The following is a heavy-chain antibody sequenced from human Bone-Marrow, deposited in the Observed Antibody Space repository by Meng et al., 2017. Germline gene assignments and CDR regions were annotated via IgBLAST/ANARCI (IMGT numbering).Heavy chain of an antibody. CDR1: GGAFSSHD. J-gene: IGHJ4*02. Sequence: SETLSLTCTASGGAFSSHDWSWIRQPPGKGLEWIGYIYYSGSTNYNPSLKSRVTISVNTSTNQFSLKLSSVTAADTAVYYCARDLRYCSGGSCYSYFDYWGQGTLVTVSS. CDR2: IYYSGST. V-gene: IGHV4-59*11. CDR3: ARDLRYCSGGSCYSYFDY. D-gene: IGHD2-15*01.